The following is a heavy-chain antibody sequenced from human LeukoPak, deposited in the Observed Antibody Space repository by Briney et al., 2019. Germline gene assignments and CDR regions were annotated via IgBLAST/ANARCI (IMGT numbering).Heavy chain of an antibody. Sequence: GGSLRLSCAASGFTFSNYAMHWVRQAPGKGLEWVAIISYDGNNKYYPDSVKGRFTISRDNSKNTLYLQMNSLRAEDTAVYNCARDGGSYYYFYYMDVWGRGTTVTVSS. D-gene: IGHD1-26*01. J-gene: IGHJ6*03. CDR2: ISYDGNNK. V-gene: IGHV3-30-3*01. CDR3: ARDGGSYYYFYYMDV. CDR1: GFTFSNYA.